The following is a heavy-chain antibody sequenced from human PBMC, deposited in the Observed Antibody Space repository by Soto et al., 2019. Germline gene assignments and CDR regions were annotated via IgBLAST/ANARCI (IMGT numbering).Heavy chain of an antibody. J-gene: IGHJ5*02. CDR1: VGSISSDY. CDR2: VYTSGYS. Sequence: VQLQESGPGLVKPSETLSLICTVSVGSISSDYLSWIRQPAGKGLEWIGRVYTSGYSNSNPSLKSRVTMSVDTSKKQFSLNLSSVTAADTAVYYCAREPTTAGTVNWFDPWGQGTLVTVSS. CDR3: AREPTTAGTVNWFDP. D-gene: IGHD6-13*01. V-gene: IGHV4-4*07.